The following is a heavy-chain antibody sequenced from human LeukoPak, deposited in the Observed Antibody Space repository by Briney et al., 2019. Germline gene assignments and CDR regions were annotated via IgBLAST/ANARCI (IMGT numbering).Heavy chain of an antibody. Sequence: GGSLRLSCAASGFTFSSYGMHWVRQAPGKGLEWAAFIRYDGSNKYYADSVKGRFTISRDNSKHTLYLQMNSLRAEDTAVYYCARSIAAAGNANFDYWGQGTLVTVSS. CDR1: GFTFSSYG. CDR2: IRYDGSNK. D-gene: IGHD6-13*01. J-gene: IGHJ4*02. CDR3: ARSIAAAGNANFDY. V-gene: IGHV3-30*02.